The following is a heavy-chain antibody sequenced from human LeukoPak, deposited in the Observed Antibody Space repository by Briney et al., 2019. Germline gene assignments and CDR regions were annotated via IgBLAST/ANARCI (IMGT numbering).Heavy chain of an antibody. CDR1: GYTFTGYY. CDR2: MNPNSGNT. V-gene: IGHV1-8*02. D-gene: IGHD3-22*01. J-gene: IGHJ4*02. Sequence: ASVKVSCKASGYTFTGYYMHWVRQAPGQGLEWMGWMNPNSGNTGYAQKFQGRVTMTRNTSISTAYMDLSSLRSEDTAVYYCARPNKKWLLQNDYWGQGTLVTVSS. CDR3: ARPNKKWLLQNDY.